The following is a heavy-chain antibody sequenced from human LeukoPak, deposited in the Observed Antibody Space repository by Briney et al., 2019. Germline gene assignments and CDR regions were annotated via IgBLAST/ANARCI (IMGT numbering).Heavy chain of an antibody. CDR3: ARPHYYDSSDY. Sequence: GGSLRLSCAASGFTVSSNYMSWVCQAPGKGLEWVSVIYSGGSTYYADSAKGRFTISRDNSKNTLYLQMNSLRAEDTAVYYCARPHYYDSSDYWGQGTLVTVSS. CDR1: GFTVSSNY. D-gene: IGHD3-22*01. J-gene: IGHJ4*02. CDR2: IYSGGST. V-gene: IGHV3-66*04.